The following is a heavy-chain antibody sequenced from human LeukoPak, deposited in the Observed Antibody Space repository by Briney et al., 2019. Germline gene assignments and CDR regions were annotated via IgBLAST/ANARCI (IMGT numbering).Heavy chain of an antibody. CDR3: AKDDSIGYYYFDH. J-gene: IGHJ4*02. CDR1: GFSFNTYG. Sequence: GGSLRLSCAVSGFSFNTYGMHWVRQAPGKGLEWVTFISYDGSNKYYVDSVKGRFTISRDNSKNTLYLQMNSLRAEDTAVYYCAKDDSIGYYYFDHWGQGTLVTVSS. CDR2: ISYDGSNK. D-gene: IGHD3-22*01. V-gene: IGHV3-30*18.